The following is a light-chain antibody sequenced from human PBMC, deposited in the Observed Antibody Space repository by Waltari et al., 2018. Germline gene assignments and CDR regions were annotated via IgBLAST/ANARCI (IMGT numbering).Light chain of an antibody. Sequence: QSVLTQPPSASGTPGQRVTISCSGSRSNIGTNPVNWYQQFPGTAPKLLIYTNHERPSGVPGRFAGSRSGTSASLAISGLQSEDEADYYCAAWDDSLNGLVFGGGTKLTVL. CDR3: AAWDDSLNGLV. CDR2: TNH. J-gene: IGLJ2*01. CDR1: RSNIGTNP. V-gene: IGLV1-44*01.